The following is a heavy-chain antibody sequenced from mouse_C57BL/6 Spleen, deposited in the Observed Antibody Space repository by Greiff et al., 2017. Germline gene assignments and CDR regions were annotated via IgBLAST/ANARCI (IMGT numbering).Heavy chain of an antibody. CDR2: IHPNSGST. J-gene: IGHJ2*01. CDR1: GYTFTSSW. Sequence: QVQLQQPGAELVKPGASVKLSCKASGYTFTSSWMHWVKQRPGQGLEWIGMIHPNSGSTNYNEKFKGKATLTVDKSSSTAYMQLSSLTSEDSAVYYCARRFDSYFDYWGQGTTLTVSS. V-gene: IGHV1-64*01. CDR3: ARRFDSYFDY.